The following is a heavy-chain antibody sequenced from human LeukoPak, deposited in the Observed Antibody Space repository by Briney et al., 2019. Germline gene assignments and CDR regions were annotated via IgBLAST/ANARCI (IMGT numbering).Heavy chain of an antibody. CDR1: GGSISSYY. J-gene: IGHJ6*02. V-gene: IGHV4-59*01. CDR3: AREHYDFYGMDV. Sequence: SETLSLTCTVSGGSISSYYWSWIRQPPGKGLEWIGYIYYSGSANYNPSLKSRVTILVDTSKNQFSLKLNSVTAADTAVYYCAREHYDFYGMDVWGQGTTVTVSS. D-gene: IGHD3-3*01. CDR2: IYYSGSA.